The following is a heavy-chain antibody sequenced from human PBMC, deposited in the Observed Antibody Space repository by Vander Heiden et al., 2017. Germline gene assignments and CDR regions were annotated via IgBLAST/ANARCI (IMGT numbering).Heavy chain of an antibody. CDR2: IVVGSGNT. J-gene: IGHJ6*02. Sequence: QMQLVQSGPEVKKPGTSVKVSCKASGFTFTSSTVQWVRQARGQRLEWIGWIVVGSGNTNYAQSFQERVTITRDMSTSTAYMELSSLRSEDTAVYYCAAIVDIVAPVVYYDMDVWGQGTTVTVSS. CDR1: GFTFTSST. V-gene: IGHV1-58*01. CDR3: AAIVDIVAPVVYYDMDV. D-gene: IGHD5-12*01.